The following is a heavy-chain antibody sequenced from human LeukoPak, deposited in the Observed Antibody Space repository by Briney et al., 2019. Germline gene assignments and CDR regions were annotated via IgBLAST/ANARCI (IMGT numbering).Heavy chain of an antibody. V-gene: IGHV3-74*01. CDR1: GFTFGTYW. J-gene: IGHJ6*04. D-gene: IGHD3-10*02. CDR3: AELGITMIGGV. Sequence: PGGSLRLSCGASGFTFGTYWMHWVRQAPGKGLVWVSGISWNSGSIGYADSVKGRFTISRDNAKNSLYLQMNSLRAEDTAVYYCAELGITMIGGVWGKGTTVTISS. CDR2: ISWNSGSI.